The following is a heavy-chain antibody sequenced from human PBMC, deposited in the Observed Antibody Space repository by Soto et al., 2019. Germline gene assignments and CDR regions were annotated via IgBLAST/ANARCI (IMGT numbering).Heavy chain of an antibody. V-gene: IGHV4-59*01. D-gene: IGHD5-18*01. CDR2: AFYSQTT. J-gene: IGHJ6*02. Sequence: SETLSLTCTVSGGAITNYYYSWIRQPPGKGLEWIWDAFYSQTTSYSPSLKSPGTISIHTSKNQSAPGLSSVTGADTAVYYCARDRSALAPYFYGMDVWGQGTTVTVSS. CDR3: ARDRSALAPYFYGMDV. CDR1: GGAITNYY.